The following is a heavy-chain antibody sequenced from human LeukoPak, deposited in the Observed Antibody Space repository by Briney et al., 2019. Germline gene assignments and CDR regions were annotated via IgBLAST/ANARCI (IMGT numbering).Heavy chain of an antibody. CDR2: ISSSSSTI. CDR1: GFSFSSFR. CDR3: ASARSGDY. V-gene: IGHV3-48*02. Sequence: PGGSLRLSCAASGFSFSSFRMNWVRQAPGKGLEWVSYISSSSSTIYYADSVKGRFTIFRDNAKNSLYLQMNSLRDEDTAVYYYASARSGDYWGHGTLFTVSS. J-gene: IGHJ4*03. D-gene: IGHD6-19*01.